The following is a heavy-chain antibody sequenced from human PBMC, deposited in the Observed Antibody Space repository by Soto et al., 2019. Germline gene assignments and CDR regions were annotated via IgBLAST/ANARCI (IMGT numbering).Heavy chain of an antibody. J-gene: IGHJ4*02. V-gene: IGHV3-48*03. Sequence: TGGSLRLSCAASGFTFSNYEMNWVRQAPGKGLEWVSFINSRGSTIFYADSVKGRFTISRDNAKNSLYLQMNSLRADDTAVYYCAKVRSTGWWVGGSDYWGQGALVIVSS. CDR1: GFTFSNYE. CDR2: INSRGSTI. CDR3: AKVRSTGWWVGGSDY. D-gene: IGHD6-19*01.